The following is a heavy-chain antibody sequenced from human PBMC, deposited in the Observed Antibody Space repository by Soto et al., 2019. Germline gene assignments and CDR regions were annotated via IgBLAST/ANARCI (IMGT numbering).Heavy chain of an antibody. CDR3: AIAGYCSSTSCYVVYWFDP. Sequence: ASVKVSCKASGYTFTSYDINWVRQATGQGLEWMGWMNPNSGNTGYAQKFQGRVTMTRNTSISTAYMELSSLRSEDTAVYYCAIAGYCSSTSCYVVYWFDPWGQGTLVTVSS. CDR2: MNPNSGNT. V-gene: IGHV1-8*01. CDR1: GYTFTSYD. D-gene: IGHD2-2*01. J-gene: IGHJ5*02.